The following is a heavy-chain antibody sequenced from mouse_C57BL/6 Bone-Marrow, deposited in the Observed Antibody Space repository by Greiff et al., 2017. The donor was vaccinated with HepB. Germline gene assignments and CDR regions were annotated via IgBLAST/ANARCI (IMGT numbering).Heavy chain of an antibody. V-gene: IGHV1-59*01. CDR1: GYTFTSYW. CDR2: IDPSDSYT. Sequence: QVQLQQPGAELVRPGTSVKLSCKASGYTFTSYWMHWVKQRPGQGLEWIGVIDPSDSYTNYNQKFKGKATLTVDTSSSTAYMQLSSLTSEDSAVYYCARRDYGSSLYAMDYWGQGTSVTVSS. D-gene: IGHD1-1*01. J-gene: IGHJ4*01. CDR3: ARRDYGSSLYAMDY.